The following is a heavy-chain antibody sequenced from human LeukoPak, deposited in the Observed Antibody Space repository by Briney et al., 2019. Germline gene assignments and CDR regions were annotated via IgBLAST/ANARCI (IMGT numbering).Heavy chain of an antibody. CDR2: IYYSGST. CDR3: ARLVAYCAGDCLDY. D-gene: IGHD2-21*01. Sequence: SETLSLTCIVSSGSISNYYWSWIRQPPGKGLEWIGYIYYSGSTSYNPSLRSRVTISVDTSKNQFSLKLSSVTAADTAVYYCARLVAYCAGDCLDYWGQGTLVTVSS. V-gene: IGHV4-59*08. J-gene: IGHJ4*02. CDR1: SGSISNYY.